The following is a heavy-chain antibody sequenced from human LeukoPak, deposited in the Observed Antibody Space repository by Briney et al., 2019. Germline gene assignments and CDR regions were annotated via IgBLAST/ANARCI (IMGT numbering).Heavy chain of an antibody. J-gene: IGHJ3*02. CDR2: IKEDGSEK. Sequence: GGSLRLSCAGSGFIFSSYWMSWVRQTPGKGLEWVANIKEDGSEKYYVDSVKGRFTISRDNAKNSLYLQMNSLRAEDTAVYYCARDVAVAVPRGAFDIWGQGTMVTVSS. CDR3: ARDVAVAVPRGAFDI. D-gene: IGHD6-19*01. V-gene: IGHV3-7*03. CDR1: GFIFSSYW.